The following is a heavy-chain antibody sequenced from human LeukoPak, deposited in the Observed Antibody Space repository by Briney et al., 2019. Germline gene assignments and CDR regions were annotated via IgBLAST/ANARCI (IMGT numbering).Heavy chain of an antibody. J-gene: IGHJ4*02. Sequence: ASVKISCKVSGYTFTDYYMHWVQQAPGKGLEWMGLVDPEDGETIYAEKFQGRVTITADTSTDTAYMELSSLRSEDTAVYYCPTVDYYDSSGLDYWGQGTLVTVSS. CDR1: GYTFTDYY. CDR2: VDPEDGET. V-gene: IGHV1-69-2*01. CDR3: PTVDYYDSSGLDY. D-gene: IGHD3-22*01.